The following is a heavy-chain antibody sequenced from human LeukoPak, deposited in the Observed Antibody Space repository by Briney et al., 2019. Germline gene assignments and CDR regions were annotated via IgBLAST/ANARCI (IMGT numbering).Heavy chain of an antibody. D-gene: IGHD3-22*01. J-gene: IGHJ6*04. CDR1: GFTLSSYE. CDR3: ARAPIPDYYEARGGYYGVDV. V-gene: IGHV3-48*03. Sequence: GGSLRLSCAASGFTLSSYEMNWVRQAPGKGLEWVSYISSSGSTIYYADSVKGRFTISRDNAKNSLYLQMNSLRAEDTAVYYCARAPIPDYYEARGGYYGVDVWGKGTTVTVSS. CDR2: ISSSGSTI.